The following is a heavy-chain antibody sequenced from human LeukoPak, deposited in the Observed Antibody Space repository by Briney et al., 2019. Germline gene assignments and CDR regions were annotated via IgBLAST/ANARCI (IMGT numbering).Heavy chain of an antibody. Sequence: ASVKVSCKASGYTFTSYDINWVRRATGQGLEWMGWMNPNSGNTGYAQKFQGRVTMTRNTSISTAYMELSSLRSEDTAVYYCARGSSGWSRYYYYYMDVWGKGTTVTVSS. CDR1: GYTFTSYD. J-gene: IGHJ6*03. CDR3: ARGSSGWSRYYYYYMDV. D-gene: IGHD6-19*01. CDR2: MNPNSGNT. V-gene: IGHV1-8*02.